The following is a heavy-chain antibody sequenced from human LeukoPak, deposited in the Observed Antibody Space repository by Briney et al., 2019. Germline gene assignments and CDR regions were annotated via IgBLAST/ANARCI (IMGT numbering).Heavy chain of an antibody. V-gene: IGHV1-69*04. Sequence: SVKVSCKASGGTFSSYAISWVRQAPGQGLEWMGRIIPILGIANYAQKFQGRVTITADKSTSTAYMELSSLRSEDTAVYYCARGGRGYSYGLLGPSSDDAFDIWGQGTMVTVSS. D-gene: IGHD5-18*01. CDR2: IIPILGIA. J-gene: IGHJ3*02. CDR1: GGTFSSYA. CDR3: ARGGRGYSYGLLGPSSDDAFDI.